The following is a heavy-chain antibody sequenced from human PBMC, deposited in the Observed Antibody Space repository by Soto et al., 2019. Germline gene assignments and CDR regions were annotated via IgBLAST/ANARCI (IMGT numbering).Heavy chain of an antibody. CDR3: AKDPDRYDYVWGTYRYIDH. D-gene: IGHD3-16*02. Sequence: EVQLLESGGGLVQPGGSLRLSCTASGIAFSNYAMSWVRQAPRKGLEWVSTISTSGGRPYYADSEKGRFTISRDNSKNTLYLQMNSLRAEDTAVYYCAKDPDRYDYVWGTYRYIDHWGQGTLVTVSS. J-gene: IGHJ4*02. CDR1: GIAFSNYA. CDR2: ISTSGGRP. V-gene: IGHV3-23*01.